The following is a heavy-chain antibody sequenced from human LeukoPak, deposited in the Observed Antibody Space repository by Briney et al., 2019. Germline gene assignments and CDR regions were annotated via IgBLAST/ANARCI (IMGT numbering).Heavy chain of an antibody. CDR1: GYTFTGYY. D-gene: IGHD6-19*01. J-gene: IGHJ4*02. V-gene: IGHV1-2*02. CDR3: ARGWSRFEDFVSGWYLDF. CDR2: VNPDSGGT. Sequence: ASVKVSCKASGYTFTGYYMHWVRQAPGQGMEWIGWVNPDSGGTYFAQKFQGRVTMIRDTSISTVYMELSSLRSDDTAMYYCARGWSRFEDFVSGWYLDFWGQGILVTVSS.